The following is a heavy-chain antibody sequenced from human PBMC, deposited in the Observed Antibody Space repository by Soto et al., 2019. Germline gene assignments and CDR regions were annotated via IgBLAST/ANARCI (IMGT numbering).Heavy chain of an antibody. Sequence: QVQVVQSGSEVKKPGASVRVSCKASGYTFTAYFMHWVRQAPGQGLEWIGIVNPRGGSTNYAQKFQCRVGMTWDTSTSTVYMDLSSLRSDDTAVYFCARAPFSSSSFFFDYWGQGTRVTVSS. CDR3: ARAPFSSSSFFFDY. CDR2: VNPRGGST. CDR1: GYTFTAYF. D-gene: IGHD6-6*01. V-gene: IGHV1-46*01. J-gene: IGHJ4*02.